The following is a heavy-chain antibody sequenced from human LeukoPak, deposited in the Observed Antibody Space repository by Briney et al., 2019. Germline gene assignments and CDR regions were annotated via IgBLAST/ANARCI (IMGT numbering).Heavy chain of an antibody. Sequence: GGSLRLSCAASGFTFSNAWMSWVRQAPGKGLEWVGRIKSKTDGGTTDYAAPVKGRFTISRDDSKNTLYLQMNSLKTEDTAVYYCTTGVLNWGSGYFDYWGQGTLVTVSS. V-gene: IGHV3-15*01. CDR2: IKSKTDGGTT. J-gene: IGHJ4*02. D-gene: IGHD7-27*01. CDR3: TTGVLNWGSGYFDY. CDR1: GFTFSNAW.